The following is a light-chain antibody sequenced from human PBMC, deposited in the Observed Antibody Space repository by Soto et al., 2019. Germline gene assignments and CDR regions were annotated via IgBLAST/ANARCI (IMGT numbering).Light chain of an antibody. CDR1: QGISSY. Sequence: AIRMTQSPSSFSASTGDRVTITCRASQGISSYLAWYQQKPGKAPKLLIYAASTLQSGVPPRFSGSGSGTDFTLTISCLQSEDFATYYCQQYNSYPWTFGQGTKVDIK. J-gene: IGKJ1*01. V-gene: IGKV1-8*01. CDR2: AAS. CDR3: QQYNSYPWT.